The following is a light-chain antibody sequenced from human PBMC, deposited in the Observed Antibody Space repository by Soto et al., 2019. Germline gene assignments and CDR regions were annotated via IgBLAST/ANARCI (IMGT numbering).Light chain of an antibody. CDR3: YSYAGSGNYV. V-gene: IGLV2-23*01. CDR1: NSDVGTYNL. Sequence: QSALTQPAFVSGSPGQSITISCTGTNSDVGTYNLVSWYQQHPGKAPKLMTYEGTKRPSGVSNRFSGSNSGNTASLTISGLQAEDEAEYYCYSYAGSGNYVFGTGTKLTVL. J-gene: IGLJ1*01. CDR2: EGT.